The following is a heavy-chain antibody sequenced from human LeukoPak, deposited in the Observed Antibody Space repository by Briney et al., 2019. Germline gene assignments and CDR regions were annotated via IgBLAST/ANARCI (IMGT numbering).Heavy chain of an antibody. Sequence: ASVEVSCKASGGTFSSYAISWVRQAPGQGLEWMGRIIPIFGIANYAQKFQGRVTITADKSTSTAYMELSSLRSEDTAVYYCARALITIFGVVPKYYYYGMDVWGQGTTVTVSS. V-gene: IGHV1-69*04. CDR3: ARALITIFGVVPKYYYYGMDV. CDR2: IIPIFGIA. J-gene: IGHJ6*02. CDR1: GGTFSSYA. D-gene: IGHD3-3*01.